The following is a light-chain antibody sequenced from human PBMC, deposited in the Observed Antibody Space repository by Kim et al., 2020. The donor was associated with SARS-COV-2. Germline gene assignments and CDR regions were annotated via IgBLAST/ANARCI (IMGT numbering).Light chain of an antibody. CDR1: QSISSW. J-gene: IGKJ1*01. Sequence: ASVGDRVTITCRASQSISSWLAWYQQKPGKAPKLLLYKASSLESGVPSRFSGSGSGTEFTLTITNLQPDDSATYYCLQYNSYPWTFGQGTKVDIK. CDR3: LQYNSYPWT. CDR2: KAS. V-gene: IGKV1-5*03.